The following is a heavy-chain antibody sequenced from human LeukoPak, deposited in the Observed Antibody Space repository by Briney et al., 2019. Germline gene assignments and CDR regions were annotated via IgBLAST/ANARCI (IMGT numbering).Heavy chain of an antibody. V-gene: IGHV3-23*01. CDR2: ISNSGDNT. CDR1: GFTFNIFH. CDR3: ASHTVVVTATHDAFAF. D-gene: IGHD2-21*02. Sequence: GGSLRLSCAASGFTFNIFHMSWVRQPPGKGLEWVSAISNSGDNTYYADSVKGRFTISRDNSRNTLYLQMDSLRAEDTAVYYCASHTVVVTATHDAFAFWGQGTMVSVSS. J-gene: IGHJ3*01.